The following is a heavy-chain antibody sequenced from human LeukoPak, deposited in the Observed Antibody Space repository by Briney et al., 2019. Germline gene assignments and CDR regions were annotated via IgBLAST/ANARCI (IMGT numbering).Heavy chain of an antibody. Sequence: ASVKVSCKASGYTFTNYYMHWVRQAPGQGLEWLGLITPSGGSTWYAQKFQGRVTMTRDMSTSTDYMELSSLRSEDTAVYYCARDLVGAAGRPYYFDYWGQGTLVTVSS. CDR2: ITPSGGST. CDR1: GYTFTNYY. D-gene: IGHD6-13*01. V-gene: IGHV1-46*01. J-gene: IGHJ4*02. CDR3: ARDLVGAAGRPYYFDY.